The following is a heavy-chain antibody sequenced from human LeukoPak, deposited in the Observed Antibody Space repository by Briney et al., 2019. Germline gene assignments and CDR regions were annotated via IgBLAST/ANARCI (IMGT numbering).Heavy chain of an antibody. CDR3: ARDSVYSGSSLDY. CDR1: GGSISSGGYS. Sequence: SQTLSLTCAVSGGSISSGGYSWSWIRQPPGKGLEWNGYIYYSGSTYYNPALKSRVTISVDTSKNHFSLKLSSVTAADTAVYYCARDSVYSGSSLDYWGQGTLVTVSS. J-gene: IGHJ4*02. V-gene: IGHV4-30-4*07. CDR2: IYYSGST. D-gene: IGHD1-26*01.